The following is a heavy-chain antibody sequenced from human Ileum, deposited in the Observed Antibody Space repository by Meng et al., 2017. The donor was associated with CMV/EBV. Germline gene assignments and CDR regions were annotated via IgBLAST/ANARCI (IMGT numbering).Heavy chain of an antibody. Sequence: PGASVKVCCRTPGVTYRSYASSWVRQAMGEGHEWMRWISRETGNTFYAQRFRCRLNITADSSSDTFYMALRNLRSDDTATYYCATITIWGQGTLVTVSS. V-gene: IGHV1-18*01. D-gene: IGHD3-10*01. CDR1: GVTYRSYA. CDR3: ATITI. J-gene: IGHJ1*01. CDR2: ISRETGNT.